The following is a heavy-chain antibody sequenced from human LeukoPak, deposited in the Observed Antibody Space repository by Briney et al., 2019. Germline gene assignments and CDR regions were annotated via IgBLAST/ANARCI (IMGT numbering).Heavy chain of an antibody. CDR2: VNRDGSET. CDR1: GFTLSNHW. CDR3: VRNNAMDV. Sequence: GGSLRLSCAASGFTLSNHWMTWVRQVPGRGPERVANVNRDGSETYYLDSVKGRFTISRDNAKSSLYLQMNSLRAEDTALYYCVRNNAMDVWGQGTAVIVSS. V-gene: IGHV3-7*03. J-gene: IGHJ6*02. D-gene: IGHD2-8*01.